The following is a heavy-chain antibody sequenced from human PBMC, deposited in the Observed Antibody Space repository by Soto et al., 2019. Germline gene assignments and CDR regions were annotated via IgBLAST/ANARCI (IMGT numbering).Heavy chain of an antibody. Sequence: GESLKISCKGSGYSFTSYWISWVRQMPGKGLEWMGRIDPSDSYTNYSPSFQGHVTISADKSISTAYLQWSSLKASDTAMYYCARLRIAAGPDSYGMDVWGQGTTVTVSS. J-gene: IGHJ6*02. D-gene: IGHD6-6*01. CDR1: GYSFTSYW. CDR3: ARLRIAAGPDSYGMDV. V-gene: IGHV5-10-1*01. CDR2: IDPSDSYT.